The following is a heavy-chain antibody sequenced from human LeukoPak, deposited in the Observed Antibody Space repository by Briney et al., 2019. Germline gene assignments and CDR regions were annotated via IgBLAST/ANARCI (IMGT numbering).Heavy chain of an antibody. CDR1: GGTFSSYA. J-gene: IGHJ4*02. Sequence: SVKVSCKASGGTFSSYAISWVRQAPGQGLEWMGGIIPIFGTANYAQKLQGRVTITADESTSTAYMELSSLRSEDTAVYYCAGVNPFYYDILTGYPYYFDYWGQGTLVTVSS. CDR3: AGVNPFYYDILTGYPYYFDY. D-gene: IGHD3-9*01. CDR2: IIPIFGTA. V-gene: IGHV1-69*13.